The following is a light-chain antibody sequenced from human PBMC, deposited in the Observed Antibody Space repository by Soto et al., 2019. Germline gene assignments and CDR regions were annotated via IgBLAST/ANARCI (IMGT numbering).Light chain of an antibody. CDR1: QSVSSSN. CDR3: QQYGRLPFT. Sequence: ELLLTQSPGALSLSPKERATLSCRASQSVSSSNLAWYQQKPGQAPGLLIYGASSRATGIPDRFSGSGSGTEFTLTIIRLEPEDFAVYYCQQYGRLPFTVGQGTRLEIK. V-gene: IGKV3-20*01. CDR2: GAS. J-gene: IGKJ5*01.